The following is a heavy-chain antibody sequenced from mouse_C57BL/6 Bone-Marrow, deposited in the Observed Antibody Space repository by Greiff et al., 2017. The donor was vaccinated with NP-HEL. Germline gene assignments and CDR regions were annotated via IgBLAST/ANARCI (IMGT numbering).Heavy chain of an antibody. J-gene: IGHJ1*03. CDR1: GYTFTSYW. Sequence: QVQLQQPGAELVRPGTSVKLSCKASGYTFTSYWMHWVKQRPGQGLEWIGVIDPSDSYTNYNQKFKGKATLTVDTSSSTAYMQLSSLTSEDSAVYYCARDTTVEYFDVWGTGTTVTVSS. CDR2: IDPSDSYT. D-gene: IGHD1-1*01. V-gene: IGHV1-59*01. CDR3: ARDTTVEYFDV.